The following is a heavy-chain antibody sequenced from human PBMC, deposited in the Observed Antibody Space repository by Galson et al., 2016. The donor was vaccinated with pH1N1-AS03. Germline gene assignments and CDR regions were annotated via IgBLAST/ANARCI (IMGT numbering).Heavy chain of an antibody. Sequence: LSLTCAVPGASINSNTNYWSWVRRFPGKGLEWIGYIFYTGTTYYSSSLTGRVTISVDTSKAQFSLELKSVTAADSAIYFCAREGVAGTFDFWGQGILVTVSS. D-gene: IGHD3-10*01. CDR3: AREGVAGTFDF. V-gene: IGHV4-31*11. J-gene: IGHJ4*02. CDR1: GASINSNTNY. CDR2: IFYTGTT.